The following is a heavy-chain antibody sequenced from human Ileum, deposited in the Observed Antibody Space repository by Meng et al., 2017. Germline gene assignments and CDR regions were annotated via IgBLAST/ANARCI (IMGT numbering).Heavy chain of an antibody. CDR3: AKDWPRDWGRDDY. V-gene: IGHV3-23*01. CDR2: LSGSSGST. Sequence: GESLKISCAASGFTFSTYAMRWVRQAPGKGLEWVSTLSGSSGSTFYADSVKGRFTISRDNSKNTLYLQMSSLRAEDTAIYYCAKDWPRDWGRDDYWGHGTRVNGSS. D-gene: IGHD7-27*01. CDR1: GFTFSTYA. J-gene: IGHJ4*01.